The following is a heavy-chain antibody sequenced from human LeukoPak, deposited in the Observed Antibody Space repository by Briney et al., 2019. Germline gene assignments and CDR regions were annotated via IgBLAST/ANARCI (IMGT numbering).Heavy chain of an antibody. J-gene: IGHJ4*02. CDR1: GFTLHAHA. CDR3: AKDYGYSSSWLDY. V-gene: IGHV3-9*01. Sequence: GGSLRLSCAPSGFTLHAHAILWVRQAPGKGLEWVSGISWNSGSIGYADSVKGRFTISRDNAKNSLYLQMNSLRAEDTALYYCAKDYGYSSSWLDYWGQGTLVTVSS. CDR2: ISWNSGSI. D-gene: IGHD6-13*01.